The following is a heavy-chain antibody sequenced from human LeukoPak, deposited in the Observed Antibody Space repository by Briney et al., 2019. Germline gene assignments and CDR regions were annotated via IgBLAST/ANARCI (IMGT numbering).Heavy chain of an antibody. D-gene: IGHD3-22*01. J-gene: IGHJ3*02. CDR3: ARRHDYYDSSGYDAFDI. V-gene: IGHV5-51*01. Sequence: GESLKISCKGSGYSFTSYWIGWVRQLPGEGLVGMGIIYPGDSDTRYSPSFQGQVTISADKSISTAYLQCSSLKASDTAMYYSARRHDYYDSSGYDAFDIWGQGKMVTVSS. CDR2: IYPGDSDT. CDR1: GYSFTSYW.